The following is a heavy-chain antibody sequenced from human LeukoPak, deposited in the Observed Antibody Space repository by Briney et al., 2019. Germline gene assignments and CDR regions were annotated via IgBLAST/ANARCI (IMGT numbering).Heavy chain of an antibody. V-gene: IGHV3-48*03. Sequence: PGGSLRLSCAASGFTFTSYEMNWVRQAPGKGLEWLSYINSSGSTIYYADSVKGRFTISRDNAKNSLYLQMNSLRAEDTAVYYCARDAGYSSSYYLAYFDYWGQGTLVTVSS. CDR1: GFTFTSYE. CDR2: INSSGSTI. D-gene: IGHD6-13*01. J-gene: IGHJ4*02. CDR3: ARDAGYSSSYYLAYFDY.